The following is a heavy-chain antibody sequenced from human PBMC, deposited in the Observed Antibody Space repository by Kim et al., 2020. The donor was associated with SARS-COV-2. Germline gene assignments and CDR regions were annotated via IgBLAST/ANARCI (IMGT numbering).Heavy chain of an antibody. CDR1: GFTFSSYE. CDR2: ISRSGSTI. J-gene: IGHJ4*02. D-gene: IGHD3-16*02. V-gene: IGHV3-48*03. Sequence: GGSLRLSCAASGFTFSSYEMNWVRQAPGKGLEWVSYISRSGSTIYYEDAVKGRFTISRDNAKNSLYLQMNSLRAEDTAVYYCGRGEVYDYVWGSYRYRYFAYWGQGTLVTVSS. CDR3: GRGEVYDYVWGSYRYRYFAY.